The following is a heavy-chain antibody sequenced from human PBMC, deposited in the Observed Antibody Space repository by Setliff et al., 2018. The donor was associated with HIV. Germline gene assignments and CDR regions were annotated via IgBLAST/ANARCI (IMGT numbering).Heavy chain of an antibody. V-gene: IGHV4-34*01. CDR3: ARLPDINSWPFDY. D-gene: IGHD6-13*01. J-gene: IGHJ4*02. CDR2: INHHKHT. CDR1: GGSFGGYY. Sequence: SETLSLTCVVYGGSFGGYYWSWIRQPPGKGLEWIGEINHHKHTNYNPSLKSRVTMSVDSSKNQFSLSLSSVTAADTAVYYCARLPDINSWPFDYWARGTLVTVSS.